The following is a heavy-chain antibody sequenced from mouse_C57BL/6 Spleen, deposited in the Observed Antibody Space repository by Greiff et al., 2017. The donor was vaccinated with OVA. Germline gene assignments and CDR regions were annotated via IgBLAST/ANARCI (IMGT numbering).Heavy chain of an antibody. CDR3: ARRRDYAMDY. CDR2: IDPSDSYT. J-gene: IGHJ4*01. V-gene: IGHV1-69*01. Sequence: QVQLQQPGAEFVMPGASVKLSCKASGYTFTSYWMHWVKQRPGQGLEWIGEIDPSDSYTNYNQKFKGKSTLTVDKSSSTAYMQLSSLTSEDSAVYYCARRRDYAMDYWGQGTSVTVSS. CDR1: GYTFTSYW.